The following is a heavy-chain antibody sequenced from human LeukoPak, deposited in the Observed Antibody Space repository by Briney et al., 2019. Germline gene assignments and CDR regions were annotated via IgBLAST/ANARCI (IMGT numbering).Heavy chain of an antibody. V-gene: IGHV3-15*01. Sequence: GGSLRLSCAASGFTFSSYSMNWVRQAPGKGLEWVGRIKSKTDGGTTDYAAPVKGRFTISRDDSKNTLYLQMNSLKTEDTAVYYCTTVTGYSYDFDYWGQGTLVTVSS. J-gene: IGHJ4*02. CDR2: IKSKTDGGTT. CDR3: TTVTGYSYDFDY. CDR1: GFTFSSYS. D-gene: IGHD5-18*01.